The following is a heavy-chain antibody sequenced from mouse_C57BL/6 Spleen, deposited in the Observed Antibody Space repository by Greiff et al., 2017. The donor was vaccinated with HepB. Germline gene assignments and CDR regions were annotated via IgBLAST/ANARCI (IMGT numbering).Heavy chain of an antibody. Sequence: PLQQSGAELVRPGASVKLSCTASGFNIKDYYMHWVKQRPEQGLEWIGRIDPEDGDTEYAPKFQGKATMTADTSSNTAYLQLSSLTSEDTAVYYCTTPYYYYGSRGYFDVWGTGTTVTVSS. D-gene: IGHD1-1*01. J-gene: IGHJ1*03. CDR3: TTPYYYYGSRGYFDV. CDR2: IDPEDGDT. V-gene: IGHV14-1*01. CDR1: GFNIKDYY.